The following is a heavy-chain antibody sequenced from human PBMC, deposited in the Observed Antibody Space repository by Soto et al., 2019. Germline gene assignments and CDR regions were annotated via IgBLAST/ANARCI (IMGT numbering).Heavy chain of an antibody. Sequence: SETLSLTCTVSGGSISSGGYYWSWIRQHPGKGLGWIGYIYYSGSTYYNPSLKSRVTISVDTSKNQFSLKLSSVTAADTAVYYCASLTRRFGEFDFDYWGQGTLVTVSS. CDR2: IYYSGST. CDR1: GGSISSGGYY. J-gene: IGHJ4*02. CDR3: ASLTRRFGEFDFDY. V-gene: IGHV4-31*03. D-gene: IGHD3-10*01.